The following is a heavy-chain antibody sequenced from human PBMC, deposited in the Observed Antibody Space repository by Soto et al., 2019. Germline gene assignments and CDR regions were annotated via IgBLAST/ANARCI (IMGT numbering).Heavy chain of an antibody. J-gene: IGHJ4*02. D-gene: IGHD3-22*01. CDR1: GGSISSGGYY. CDR3: ASSYDSSGYYYDYSGFDY. V-gene: IGHV4-31*03. Sequence: SETLSLTCTVSGGSISSGGYYWSWIRQHPGKGLEWIGYIYYSGSTYYNPSLKSRVTISVDTSKNQFSLKLSPVTAADQAVYYCASSYDSSGYYYDYSGFDYWGQGTLVTVSS. CDR2: IYYSGST.